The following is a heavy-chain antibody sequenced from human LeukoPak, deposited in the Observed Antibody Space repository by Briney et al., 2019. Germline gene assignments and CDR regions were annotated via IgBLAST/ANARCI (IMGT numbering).Heavy chain of an antibody. J-gene: IGHJ4*02. CDR1: GFTFSSYA. V-gene: IGHV3-30-3*01. CDR3: ARDHWEDYDFWSGYYKTDY. Sequence: GRSLRLSCAASGFTFSSYAMHWVRQAPGKGLEWVAVISYDGSNKYYADSVKGRFTISRDNSKNTLYLQMNSLRAEDTAVYYCARDHWEDYDFWSGYYKTDYWGQGTLVTVSS. CDR2: ISYDGSNK. D-gene: IGHD3-3*01.